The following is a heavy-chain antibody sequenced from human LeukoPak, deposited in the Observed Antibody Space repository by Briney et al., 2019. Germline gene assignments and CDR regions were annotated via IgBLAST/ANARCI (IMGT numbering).Heavy chain of an antibody. J-gene: IGHJ5*02. CDR3: ARRVENIVVVPARDPREQKYNWFDP. CDR1: GYTFTSYY. Sequence: SVKVSCKASGYTFTSYYMHWVRQAPGQWLEWMGGIIPIFGTANYAQKFQGRVTITADESTSTAYMELSSLRSEDTAVYYCARRVENIVVVPARDPREQKYNWFDPWGQGTLVTVSS. V-gene: IGHV1-69*13. CDR2: IIPIFGTA. D-gene: IGHD2-2*01.